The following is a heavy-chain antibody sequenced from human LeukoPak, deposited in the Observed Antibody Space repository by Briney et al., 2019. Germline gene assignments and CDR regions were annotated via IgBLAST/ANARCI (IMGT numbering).Heavy chain of an antibody. CDR3: ARESNSGSYSYYFDY. CDR2: IWYDGSNK. J-gene: IGHJ4*02. D-gene: IGHD1-26*01. CDR1: GSTFSSYG. Sequence: GGSLRLSCAASGSTFSSYGMHWVRQAPGKGLEWVAVIWYDGSNKYYADSVKGRFTISRDNSKNTLYLQMNSLRAEDTAVYYCARESNSGSYSYYFDYWGQGTLVTVSS. V-gene: IGHV3-33*01.